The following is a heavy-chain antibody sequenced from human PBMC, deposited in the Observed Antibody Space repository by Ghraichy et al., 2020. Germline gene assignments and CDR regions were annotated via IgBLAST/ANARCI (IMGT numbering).Heavy chain of an antibody. D-gene: IGHD2-21*02. CDR1: GYTFTSYD. V-gene: IGHV1-8*03. CDR3: ARGLTRSRGDCEGY. Sequence: ASVKVSCKASGYTFTSYDINWVRQATGQGLEWMGWMNPNSGNTGYAQKFQGRVTITRNTSISTAYMELSSLRSEDTAVYYCARGLTRSRGDCEGYWGQGTLVTVSS. J-gene: IGHJ4*02. CDR2: MNPNSGNT.